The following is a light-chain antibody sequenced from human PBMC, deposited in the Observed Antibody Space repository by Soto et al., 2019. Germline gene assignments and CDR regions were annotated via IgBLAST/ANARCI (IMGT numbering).Light chain of an antibody. CDR1: QSISNW. J-gene: IGKJ1*01. CDR3: QQYNSYSGI. Sequence: DIHMTQSPSTLSASVGDSVPITCRDSQSISNWLAWYQQKPGRAPKIMIFDASSLESGVPSRFSGNGSGTEFTLTISGLQPDDFASYYCQQYNSYSGIFGQGTQV. CDR2: DAS. V-gene: IGKV1-5*01.